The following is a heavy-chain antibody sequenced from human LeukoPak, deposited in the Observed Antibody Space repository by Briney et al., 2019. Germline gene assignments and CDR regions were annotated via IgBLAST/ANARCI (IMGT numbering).Heavy chain of an antibody. J-gene: IGHJ2*01. CDR2: ISSSSSYI. V-gene: IGHV3-21*04. Sequence: GGSLRLSCAASRFTFSSYSMNWVRQAPGKGLEWVSSISSSSSYINYADSVKGRFSISRDNAKNSLYLQMNSLRAEDTAVYYCARAFKVPSWYFALWGRGTLVTVSS. CDR1: RFTFSSYS. CDR3: ARAFKVPSWYFAL.